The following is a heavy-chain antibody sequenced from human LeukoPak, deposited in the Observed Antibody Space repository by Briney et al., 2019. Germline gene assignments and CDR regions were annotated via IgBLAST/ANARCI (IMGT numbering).Heavy chain of an antibody. D-gene: IGHD4-17*01. CDR3: ARGDHYGDYVEAFDI. CDR1: GGSISSGSFY. V-gene: IGHV4-61*02. Sequence: SQTLSLTCTVSGGSISSGSFYWSWIRQPAGKGLEWIGRIYTSGSTNYNPSLKSRVTISVDTSKNQSSLKLSSVTAADTAVYYCARGDHYGDYVEAFDIWGQGTMVTVSS. CDR2: IYTSGST. J-gene: IGHJ3*02.